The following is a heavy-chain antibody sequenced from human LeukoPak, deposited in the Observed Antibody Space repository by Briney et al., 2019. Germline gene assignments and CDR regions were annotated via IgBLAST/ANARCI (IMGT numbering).Heavy chain of an antibody. Sequence: ASVKVSCKASGYTFTGYYMHWVRQAPGQGLEWMGWINPNSGGTNYAQKFQGRVTMTRDTSISTAYMELSRLRSDDTAVYYCARGRAITMVRGPYYFDYWGQGTLVTVSS. J-gene: IGHJ4*02. CDR3: ARGRAITMVRGPYYFDY. D-gene: IGHD3-10*01. CDR1: GYTFTGYY. CDR2: INPNSGGT. V-gene: IGHV1-2*02.